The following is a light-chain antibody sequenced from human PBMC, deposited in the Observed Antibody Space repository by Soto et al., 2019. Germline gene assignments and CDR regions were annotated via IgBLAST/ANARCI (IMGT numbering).Light chain of an antibody. CDR3: QQYAASPRT. CDR1: QSVSNAY. CDR2: GAS. Sequence: EIVLTQSPGTLSLSPRERATLSCRASQSVSNAYLAWYQHKVGQSHRLLIYGASNRAPGIPDRFSGSGSGKDFTLTISRLEHEDFAVYYCQQYAASPRTFGQGTQVEVK. V-gene: IGKV3-20*01. J-gene: IGKJ1*01.